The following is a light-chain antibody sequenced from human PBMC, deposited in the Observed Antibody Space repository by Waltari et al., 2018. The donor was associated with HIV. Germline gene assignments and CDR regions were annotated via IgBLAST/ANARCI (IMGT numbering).Light chain of an antibody. CDR2: KVS. CDR1: QSLVDSDGNTY. V-gene: IGKV2-30*01. Sequence: VVMTQSPLSLPVTLRQPASITCRSSQSLVDSDGNTYLTWFQQRPGQSPRRLIYKVSKRDSGVPDRFSGSGSGTDFTLNISRVEAADVGIYYCMQGTYWPHTFGPGTNLEIK. CDR3: MQGTYWPHT. J-gene: IGKJ2*01.